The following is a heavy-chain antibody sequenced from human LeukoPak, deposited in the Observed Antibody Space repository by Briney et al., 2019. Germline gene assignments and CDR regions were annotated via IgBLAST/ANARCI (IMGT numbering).Heavy chain of an antibody. J-gene: IGHJ3*02. D-gene: IGHD5-12*01. CDR2: INPNSGGT. V-gene: IGHV1-2*02. Sequence: ASVKVSCKASGYTFTGYYMHWVRQAPGQGLERMGWINPNSGGTNYAQKFQGRVTMTRDTSISTAYMELSRLRSDDTAVYYCARARSGYVPFDIWGQGTMVTVSS. CDR1: GYTFTGYY. CDR3: ARARSGYVPFDI.